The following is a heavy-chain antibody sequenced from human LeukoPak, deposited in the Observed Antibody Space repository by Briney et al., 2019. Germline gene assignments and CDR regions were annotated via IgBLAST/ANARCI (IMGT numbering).Heavy chain of an antibody. CDR2: IKQDRSEK. CDR1: GFTFSSYW. Sequence: GGSLRLSCAASGFTFSSYWMSWVRQAPGKGLEWVANIKQDRSEKYYVDSVKGRFTISRDNAKNSLYLQMNSPRAEDTAVYYCARESTSSWYLLSYYYYGMDVWGQGTTVTVSS. D-gene: IGHD6-13*01. J-gene: IGHJ6*02. CDR3: ARESTSSWYLLSYYYYGMDV. V-gene: IGHV3-7*01.